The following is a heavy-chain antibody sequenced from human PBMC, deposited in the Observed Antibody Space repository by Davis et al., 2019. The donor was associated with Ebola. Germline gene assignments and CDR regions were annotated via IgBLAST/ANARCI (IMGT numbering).Heavy chain of an antibody. Sequence: PGGSLRLSCVASGFTFSSHGMHWVRQAPGEGLEWVAVIWYDGSDKYYADSVKGRFTISRDNSKNTLYLQMNSLRAEDTAVYYCAGNTGYSSSWPRGDYYYYGMDVWGKGTTVTVSS. J-gene: IGHJ6*04. CDR1: GFTFSSHG. CDR2: IWYDGSDK. CDR3: AGNTGYSSSWPRGDYYYYGMDV. V-gene: IGHV3-30*02. D-gene: IGHD6-13*01.